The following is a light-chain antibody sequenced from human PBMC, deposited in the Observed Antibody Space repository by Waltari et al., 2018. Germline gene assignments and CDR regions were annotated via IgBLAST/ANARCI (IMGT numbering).Light chain of an antibody. CDR1: GSNLGAGYD. J-gene: IGLJ2*01. V-gene: IGLV1-40*01. Sequence: QSVLTQPPSVSGAPGQRVSTSCTGSGSNLGAGYDLHWYQQHPGKAPKLLIYGPGTRPRGVPDPFFGSQSGTSASLALTALQAEDEAEYYGQSYDTSLSVVFGGGTKLTVL. CDR2: GPG. CDR3: QSYDTSLSVV.